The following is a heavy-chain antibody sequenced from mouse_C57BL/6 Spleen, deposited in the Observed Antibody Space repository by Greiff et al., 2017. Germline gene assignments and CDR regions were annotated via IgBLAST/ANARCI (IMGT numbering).Heavy chain of an antibody. V-gene: IGHV1-18*01. CDR2: INPNNGGT. CDR3: ARRYYGSRDWYFDV. CDR1: GYTFTDYN. Sequence: EVQLQQSGPELVKPGASVKIPCKASGYTFTDYNMDWVKQSHGKSLEWIGDINPNNGGTIYNQKFKGKATLTVDKSSSTAYMELRSLTSEDTAVYYCARRYYGSRDWYFDVWGTGTTVTVSS. J-gene: IGHJ1*03. D-gene: IGHD1-1*01.